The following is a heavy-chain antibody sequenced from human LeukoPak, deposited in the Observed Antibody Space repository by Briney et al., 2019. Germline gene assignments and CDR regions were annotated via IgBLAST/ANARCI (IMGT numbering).Heavy chain of an antibody. V-gene: IGHV3-30*09. J-gene: IGHJ5*02. CDR3: AREERSSGWSFSYNWFDP. CDR2: ISYDGSNK. CDR1: GFTFSSYA. D-gene: IGHD6-19*01. Sequence: PGGSLRLSCAASGFTFSSYAMHWVRQAPGKGLEWVAVISYDGSNKYYADSVKGRFAISRDNSKNTLYLQMNSLRAEDTAVYYCAREERSSGWSFSYNWFDPWGQGTLVTVSS.